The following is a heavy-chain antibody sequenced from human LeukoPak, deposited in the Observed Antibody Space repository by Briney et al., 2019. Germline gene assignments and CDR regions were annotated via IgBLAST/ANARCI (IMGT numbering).Heavy chain of an antibody. Sequence: PGGSLRLSCAASGFTFSSYSMNWVRQAPGKGLEWVSSISSSSSYIYYADSVKGRFTISRDNAKNSLYLQMNSLRAEDTAVYHCARDRSHNYYDSSGLDYWGQGTLVTVSS. D-gene: IGHD3-22*01. J-gene: IGHJ4*02. CDR2: ISSSSSYI. CDR3: ARDRSHNYYDSSGLDY. CDR1: GFTFSSYS. V-gene: IGHV3-21*01.